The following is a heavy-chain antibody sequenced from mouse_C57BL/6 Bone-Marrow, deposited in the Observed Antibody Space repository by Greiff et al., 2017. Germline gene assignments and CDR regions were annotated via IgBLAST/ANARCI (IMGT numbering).Heavy chain of an antibody. CDR3: ASNDGYCGYFDV. CDR2: INPNNGGT. CDR1: GYTFTDYY. J-gene: IGHJ1*03. Sequence: EVQLQQSGPELVKPGASVKISCKASGYTFTDYYMNWVKQSHGKSLEWIGDINPNNGGTSYNQKFKGKATLTVDKSSSTAYMELRSLTSEDSAVYYCASNDGYCGYFDVWGTGTTVTVSS. V-gene: IGHV1-26*01. D-gene: IGHD2-3*01.